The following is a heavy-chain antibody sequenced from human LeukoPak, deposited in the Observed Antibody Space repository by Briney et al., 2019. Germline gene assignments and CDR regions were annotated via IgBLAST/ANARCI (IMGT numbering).Heavy chain of an antibody. CDR1: GGSISSYY. J-gene: IGHJ5*02. CDR2: IYTSGST. D-gene: IGHD3-3*01. CDR3: ARDSLLWSGYYNWSDP. V-gene: IGHV4-4*07. Sequence: PSETLSLTCTVSGGSISSYYWSWIRQPAGKVLEWIGRIYTSGSTNYNPSLKSRVTMSVDTSKNQFSLKLSSVTAADTAVYYCARDSLLWSGYYNWSDPWGQGTLVTVSS.